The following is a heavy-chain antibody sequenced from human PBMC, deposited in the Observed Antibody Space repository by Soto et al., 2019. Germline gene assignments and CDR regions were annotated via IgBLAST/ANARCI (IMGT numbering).Heavy chain of an antibody. CDR2: INHSGST. D-gene: IGHD6-19*01. CDR1: GGSFSGYY. V-gene: IGHV4-34*01. Sequence: SETLSLTCAVYGGSFSGYYWSWIRQPPGKGLEWIGEINHSGSTNYNPSLKSRVTISVDTSKNQFSLKLSSVTAADTAVYYCAREPSRRQCYWGQGTLVTVSS. J-gene: IGHJ4*02. CDR3: AREPSRRQCY.